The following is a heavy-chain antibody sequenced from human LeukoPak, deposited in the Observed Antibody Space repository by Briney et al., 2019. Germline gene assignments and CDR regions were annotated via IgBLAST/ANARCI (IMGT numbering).Heavy chain of an antibody. Sequence: GTSVKVSCKASGYTFTEYYIHWVRQAPGQGLECMGWINPNSGGTNYAQKFQGRVTMTRDTSISTAYMELNRLRSDDTAVYYCARDSSNKPFDDWGQGTLVTVSS. J-gene: IGHJ4*02. D-gene: IGHD6-13*01. CDR2: INPNSGGT. V-gene: IGHV1-2*02. CDR3: ARDSSNKPFDD. CDR1: GYTFTEYY.